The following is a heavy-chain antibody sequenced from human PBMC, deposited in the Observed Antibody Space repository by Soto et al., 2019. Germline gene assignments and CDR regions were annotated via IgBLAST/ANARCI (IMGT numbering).Heavy chain of an antibody. CDR1: GGSISSRGYY. CDR2: IYYSGST. J-gene: IGHJ5*02. CDR3: ATSNWFDP. Sequence: QLQLQESGPGLVKPSETLSLTCTVSGGSISSRGYYWDWIRQPPGKGLEWIGTIYYSGSTYYNPSLKSRVTISVDTSKNQFSLKLSSVTVADTAVYYCATSNWFDPWGQGTLVTVSS. V-gene: IGHV4-39*01.